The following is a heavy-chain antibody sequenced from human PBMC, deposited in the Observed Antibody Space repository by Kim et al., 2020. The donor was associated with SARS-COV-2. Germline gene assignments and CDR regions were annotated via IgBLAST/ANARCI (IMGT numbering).Heavy chain of an antibody. Sequence: GGSLRLSCAASGFSFSSYAMSWVRQAPGKGLEWVSAISESSGDIFYADSVKGRFTISRDNSKNTLYLQMNSLIVEDTAVYYCANRRRGNSWYDYWGQGTLVTVSS. J-gene: IGHJ4*02. CDR2: ISESSGDI. D-gene: IGHD6-13*01. V-gene: IGHV3-23*01. CDR3: ANRRRGNSWYDY. CDR1: GFSFSSYA.